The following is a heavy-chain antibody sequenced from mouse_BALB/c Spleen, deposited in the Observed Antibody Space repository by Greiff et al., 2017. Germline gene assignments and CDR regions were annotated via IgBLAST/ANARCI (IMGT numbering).Heavy chain of an antibody. CDR3: ARDGDYYGSSYGFAY. CDR1: GFSLTSYG. Sequence: QVQLQQSGPGLVAPSQSLSITCTVSGFSLTSYGVHWVRQPPGKGLEWLGVIWAGGSTNYNSALMSRLSISKDNSKSQVFLKMNSLQTDDTAMYYCARDGDYYGSSYGFAYWGQGTLVTVSA. D-gene: IGHD1-1*01. CDR2: IWAGGST. J-gene: IGHJ3*01. V-gene: IGHV2-9*02.